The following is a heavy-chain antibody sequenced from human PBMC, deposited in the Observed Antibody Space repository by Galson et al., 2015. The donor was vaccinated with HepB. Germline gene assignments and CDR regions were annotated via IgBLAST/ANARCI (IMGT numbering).Heavy chain of an antibody. D-gene: IGHD2-21*02. CDR2: IIPIFGTA. CDR3: ASLGNNRWGPLGY. Sequence: SVKVSCKASGGTFSSYAISWVRQAPGQGLEWMGGIIPIFGTANYAQKFQGRVTITADESTSTAYMELSSLRSEDTAVYYCASLGNNRWGPLGYWGQGTLVTVSS. V-gene: IGHV1-69*13. J-gene: IGHJ4*02. CDR1: GGTFSSYA.